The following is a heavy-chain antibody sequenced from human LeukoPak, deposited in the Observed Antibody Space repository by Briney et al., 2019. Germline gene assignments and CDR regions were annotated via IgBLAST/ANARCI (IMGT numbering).Heavy chain of an antibody. Sequence: GGSLRLSCAASGFTFSASWMSWVRQAPGKGLEWVANINHDGSEKYYVDSVKGRFTISRDNAKSSVYLQMNSLSAEDTAVYYCARSTYFWSGSYYYYYYMDVWGKGTTVTVSS. D-gene: IGHD3-3*01. CDR3: ARSTYFWSGSYYYYYYMDV. V-gene: IGHV3-7*01. CDR1: GFTFSASW. J-gene: IGHJ6*03. CDR2: INHDGSEK.